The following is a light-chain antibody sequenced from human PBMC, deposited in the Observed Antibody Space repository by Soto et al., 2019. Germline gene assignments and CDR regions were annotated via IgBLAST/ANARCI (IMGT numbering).Light chain of an antibody. CDR3: QQYGSSPPIT. CDR2: GAS. V-gene: IGKV3-20*01. CDR1: QSVSNF. Sequence: EIVLTQSPATLSLSPGERATLTCRASQSVSNFLAWYQHKPGQAPRLLIYGASSRATGIPDRFSGSGSGTDFTLTISRLEPEDFAVYYCQQYGSSPPITFGQGTRLETK. J-gene: IGKJ5*01.